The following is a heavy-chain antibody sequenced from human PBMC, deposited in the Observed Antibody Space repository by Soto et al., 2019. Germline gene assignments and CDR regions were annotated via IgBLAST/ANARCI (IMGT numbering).Heavy chain of an antibody. CDR2: INAGNGNT. V-gene: IGHV1-3*01. Sequence: QVPLVQSGAEVKKPGASVKVSCKASGYTFTSYAMHWVRQAPGQRLEWMGWINAGNGNTKYSQTFQGRVTITRDTSASTAYIELSSLRSEGTAVYYCARDYARPITIFGVVIEYYYGMDVWGRGRTVTVSS. D-gene: IGHD3-3*01. J-gene: IGHJ6*02. CDR3: ARDYARPITIFGVVIEYYYGMDV. CDR1: GYTFTSYA.